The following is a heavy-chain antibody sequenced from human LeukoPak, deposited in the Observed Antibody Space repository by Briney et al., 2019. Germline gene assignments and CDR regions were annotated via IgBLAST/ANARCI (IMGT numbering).Heavy chain of an antibody. Sequence: GGSLRLSCVGSGFTFSGFGMRWVRQAPGKGLEHVSAISRNGDSTYYASSVKGRFTISRDDSKNTVYLRMGSLRTEDMGVYYCARVGGDSWGQGTLVTVSS. J-gene: IGHJ5*01. V-gene: IGHV3-64*01. CDR1: GFTFSGFG. CDR3: ARVGGDS. CDR2: ISRNGDST. D-gene: IGHD3-16*01.